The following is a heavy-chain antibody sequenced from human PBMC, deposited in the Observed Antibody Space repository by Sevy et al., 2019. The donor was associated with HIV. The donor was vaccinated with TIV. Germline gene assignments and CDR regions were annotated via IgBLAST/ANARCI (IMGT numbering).Heavy chain of an antibody. V-gene: IGHV5-51*01. CDR2: IYPDDSET. D-gene: IGHD3-22*01. CDR1: GYSFTSHW. CDR3: ATSRSGYFDSSGYYIY. J-gene: IGHJ4*02. Sequence: GESLKISCEGSGYSFTSHWIGWVRHMPGKGLEWRGIIYPDDSETRYSPSFQGQVTFSADKSISTAYLQWSSLKASDTAMWHCATSRSGYFDSSGYYIYWGQGTMVTVSS.